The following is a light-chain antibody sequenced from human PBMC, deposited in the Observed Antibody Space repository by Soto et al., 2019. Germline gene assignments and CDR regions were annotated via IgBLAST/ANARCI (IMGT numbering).Light chain of an antibody. CDR2: KVS. CDR3: MQATHWPRT. V-gene: IGKV2-30*01. CDR1: QSLEYSDGNTY. J-gene: IGKJ1*01. Sequence: DVVMTQSPLSLPVTLGQPASISCRSSQSLEYSDGNTYLNWFQQRPGQSPRRLIYKVSTRDSGVRDKXSGSGSGTDFTLKISRVEAEDVGLYYCMQATHWPRTFGQGTKVEIK.